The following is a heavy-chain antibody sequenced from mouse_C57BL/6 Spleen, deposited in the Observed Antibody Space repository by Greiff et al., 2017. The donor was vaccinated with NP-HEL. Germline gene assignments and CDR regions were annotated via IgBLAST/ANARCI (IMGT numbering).Heavy chain of an antibody. Sequence: VQRVESGPGLVAPSQSLSITCTVSGFSLTSYAISWVRQPPGKGLAWLGVIWTGGGTNYNSALKSRLSISKDNSTSQVFLKMNSLQTEDTARYYCARNNDGYYSHAMDYWGQGTSVTVSS. J-gene: IGHJ4*01. CDR3: ARNNDGYYSHAMDY. V-gene: IGHV2-9-1*01. D-gene: IGHD2-3*01. CDR1: GFSLTSYA. CDR2: IWTGGGT.